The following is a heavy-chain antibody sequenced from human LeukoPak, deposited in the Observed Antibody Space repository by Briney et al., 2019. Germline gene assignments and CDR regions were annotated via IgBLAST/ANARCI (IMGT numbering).Heavy chain of an antibody. CDR2: IWYDGSAK. Sequence: PGGSLRLSCAASGFTFSNYDMHWVRQPPGKGPEWVAVIWYDGSAKYYVDSVKGRFTISRDNSKNTLYLQMNSLRAEDTAVYYCAKDLSYNYGGTKDYWGQGTLVTVSS. J-gene: IGHJ4*02. CDR1: GFTFSNYD. V-gene: IGHV3-33*06. CDR3: AKDLSYNYGGTKDY. D-gene: IGHD1-1*01.